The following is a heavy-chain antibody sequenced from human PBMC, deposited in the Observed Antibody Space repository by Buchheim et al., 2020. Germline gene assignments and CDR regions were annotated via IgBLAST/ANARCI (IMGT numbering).Heavy chain of an antibody. D-gene: IGHD3-10*01. CDR3: TAYEGFE. V-gene: IGHV3-30*03. CDR1: GFTFSSYG. Sequence: QVQLVESGGGVVQPGRSLRLSCAASGFTFSSYGMHWVRQAPGKGLEWVAVISYDGSNKYYADSVKGRFTISRDNSKNTLYLQMTSLKTEDTAVYYCTAYEGFEWGQGTL. CDR2: ISYDGSNK. J-gene: IGHJ4*02.